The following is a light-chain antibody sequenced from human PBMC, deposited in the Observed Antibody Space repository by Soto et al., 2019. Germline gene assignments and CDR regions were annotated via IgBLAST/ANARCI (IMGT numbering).Light chain of an antibody. V-gene: IGKV3-20*01. CDR1: QTVSSVH. Sequence: EVVLTQSPGTLSLSPGERATLSCRASQTVSSVHLAWYQQKPGQAPRLLLYGASRRAAGIPARFSASGSGTDFTLTISDVQPEDFALYYCHQRQSWPRTFGQGTKVDIK. CDR3: HQRQSWPRT. J-gene: IGKJ1*01. CDR2: GAS.